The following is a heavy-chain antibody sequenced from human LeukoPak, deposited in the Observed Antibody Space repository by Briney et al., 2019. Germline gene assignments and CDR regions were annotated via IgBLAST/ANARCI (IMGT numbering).Heavy chain of an antibody. CDR2: INHSGST. CDR1: GGSISSSSYY. Sequence: PSETLSLTCTVSGGSISSSSYYWGWIRQPPGKGLEWIGEINHSGSTNYNPSLKSRVTISVDTSKNQFSLKLSSVTAADTAVYYCARVYYPPEVIDYWGQGTLVTVSS. CDR3: ARVYYPPEVIDY. D-gene: IGHD3-10*01. J-gene: IGHJ4*02. V-gene: IGHV4-39*07.